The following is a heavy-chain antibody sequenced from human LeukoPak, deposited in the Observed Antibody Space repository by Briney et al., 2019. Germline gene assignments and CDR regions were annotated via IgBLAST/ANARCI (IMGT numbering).Heavy chain of an antibody. CDR3: ARAYYDTSAYPGY. D-gene: IGHD3-22*01. CDR1: GYTFTSYD. Sequence: GASEKVSCTASGYTFTSYDINWVRQATGQGLEWMGWMNSNSGNAAYAQKFQGRVTMTRNTSISTAYMELSSLRSEDTAVYYCARAYYDTSAYPGYWGQGTLVTVSS. CDR2: MNSNSGNA. J-gene: IGHJ4*02. V-gene: IGHV1-8*01.